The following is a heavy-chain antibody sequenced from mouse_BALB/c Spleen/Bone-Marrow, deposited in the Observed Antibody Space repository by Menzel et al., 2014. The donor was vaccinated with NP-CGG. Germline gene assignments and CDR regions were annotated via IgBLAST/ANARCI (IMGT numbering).Heavy chain of an antibody. CDR2: IWGDGIT. V-gene: IGHV2-6-7*01. CDR1: GFSLTVYG. CDR3: AREGNYFDY. J-gene: IGHJ2*01. Sequence: VKVEESGPGLVAPSQSLSITCAVSGFSLTVYGVNWVRQPPGKGLEWLGMIWGDGITDYNSALKSRLSISKDDSKSQVFLKMNSLQTDDTARYYCAREGNYFDYWGQGTTLTVSS.